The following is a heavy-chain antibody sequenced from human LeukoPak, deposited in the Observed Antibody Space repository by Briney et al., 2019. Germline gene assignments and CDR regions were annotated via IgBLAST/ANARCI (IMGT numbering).Heavy chain of an antibody. D-gene: IGHD1-26*01. CDR1: GFTLGSYW. Sequence: GGSLRLSCAASGFTLGSYWMSWVRQAPGKGLEWVANIKRDGSEKYYVDSVKGRFSISRDNAKNSLYLQMNSLRVEDTAAYYCVRDDGATKPCWGQGTLVTVSS. V-gene: IGHV3-7*01. CDR2: IKRDGSEK. CDR3: VRDDGATKPC. J-gene: IGHJ4*02.